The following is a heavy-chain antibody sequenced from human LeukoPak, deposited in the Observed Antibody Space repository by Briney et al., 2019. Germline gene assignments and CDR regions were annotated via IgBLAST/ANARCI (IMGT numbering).Heavy chain of an antibody. CDR2: IYHSGST. V-gene: IGHV4-4*02. Sequence: SETLSLTCTVSGGSISSSNWWSWVRQPPGKGLEWIGEIYHSGSTNYNPSLKSRVTISVDRSKNQFSLKLSSVTAADTAVYYCARSVRLSAFDIWGQGTMVTVSS. CDR3: ARSVRLSAFDI. CDR1: GGSISSSNW. J-gene: IGHJ3*02.